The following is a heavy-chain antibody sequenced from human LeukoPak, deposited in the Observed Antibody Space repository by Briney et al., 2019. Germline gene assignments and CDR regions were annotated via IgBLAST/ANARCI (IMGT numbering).Heavy chain of an antibody. CDR3: ARGDVRGLRYLDY. CDR1: GGSISSGGYA. D-gene: IGHD5-12*01. Sequence: PSETLSLTCAVSGGSISSGGYAWSWLRQPPGKGLVWNGYIYQSWSSYYNPPIEVRVTIPVDRSKNQFSMKLSSVPAADTAVDCCARGDVRGLRYLDYWGQGTLVTVSS. J-gene: IGHJ4*02. V-gene: IGHV4-30-2*01. CDR2: IYQSWSS.